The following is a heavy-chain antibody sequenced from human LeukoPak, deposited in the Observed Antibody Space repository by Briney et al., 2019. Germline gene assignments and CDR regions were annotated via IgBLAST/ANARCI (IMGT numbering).Heavy chain of an antibody. CDR1: GFTFDDYG. D-gene: IGHD1-26*01. Sequence: PGGSLRLSCAASGFTFDDYGMHWVRQVPGKGLEWVSGISYNSGNIDYGDSVKGRFTIARDNAKNSLYLQMNSLRAEDTALYYCAKASNSGSYGYYFDYWGQGTLVTVSS. CDR2: ISYNSGNI. CDR3: AKASNSGSYGYYFDY. J-gene: IGHJ4*02. V-gene: IGHV3-9*01.